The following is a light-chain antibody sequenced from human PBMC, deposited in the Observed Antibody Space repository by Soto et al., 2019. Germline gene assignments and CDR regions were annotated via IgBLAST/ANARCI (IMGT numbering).Light chain of an antibody. V-gene: IGKV3-20*01. CDR2: DAS. CDR1: QSVSSY. CDR3: QQYGDLPWT. Sequence: EIVLTQSPATLSFSPGERATLSCRASQSVSSYVAWYRQRPGQAPRLLIYDASGRATGVPDRFSGSWSGTECTLTIDRLESEDVAVYFCQQYGDLPWTFGQGTKVDIK. J-gene: IGKJ1*01.